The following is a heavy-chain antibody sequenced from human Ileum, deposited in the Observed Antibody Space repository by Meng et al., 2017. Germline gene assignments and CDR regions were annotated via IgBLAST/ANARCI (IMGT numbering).Heavy chain of an antibody. Sequence: QVQLQQWGAGLLKPSETLSLTCAVSGGSFSGYYWTWIRRPPGKGLEWIGEIHHSGSTNYNPSLKSRVTMSIDTSKIQFSLELSSVTAADAAVYYCARYGGSGSYWHFDPWGRGTLVTVSS. CDR1: GGSFSGYY. J-gene: IGHJ2*01. CDR2: IHHSGST. V-gene: IGHV4-34*01. CDR3: ARYGGSGSYWHFDP. D-gene: IGHD3-10*01.